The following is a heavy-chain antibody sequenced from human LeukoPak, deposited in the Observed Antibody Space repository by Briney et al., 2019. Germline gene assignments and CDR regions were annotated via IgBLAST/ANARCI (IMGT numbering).Heavy chain of an antibody. CDR1: GGTFSSYA. D-gene: IGHD4-17*01. Sequence: ASVKVSCKASGGTFSSYAISWVRQAPGQGLEWMGRIIPILGIANYAQKFQGRVTITADKSTSTAYMELSSLRSEDTAVYYCARAYGDCVPSELFYYGMDVWGQGTTVTVSS. CDR3: ARAYGDCVPSELFYYGMDV. J-gene: IGHJ6*02. V-gene: IGHV1-69*04. CDR2: IIPILGIA.